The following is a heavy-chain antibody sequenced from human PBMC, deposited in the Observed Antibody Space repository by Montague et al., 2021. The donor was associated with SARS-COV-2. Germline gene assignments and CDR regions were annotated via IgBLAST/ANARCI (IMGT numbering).Heavy chain of an antibody. V-gene: IGHV4-59*08. J-gene: IGHJ6*02. CDR1: GDSITDDG. D-gene: IGHD3-22*01. Sequence: SETLSLTCTVSGDSITDDGWSWSWQPPGGGLEWIGNSFKDGKTXXXPMLGSRVITSVDTSKSQFSLKVTSVTAADTAVYYCASYCERYLDVWGQGTTVTVSS. CDR3: ASYCERYLDV. CDR2: SFKDGKT.